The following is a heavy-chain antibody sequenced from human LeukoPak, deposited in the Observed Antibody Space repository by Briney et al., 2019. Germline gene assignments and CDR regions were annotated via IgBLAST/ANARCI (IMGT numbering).Heavy chain of an antibody. CDR3: ALANSGDYGSGSYGGGGDY. D-gene: IGHD3-10*01. J-gene: IGHJ4*02. CDR1: GYTFTSYG. Sequence: GASVKVSCKASGYTFTSYGISWVRQAPGQGLEWMGWISAYNGNTNYAQKLQGRVTMTTDTSTSPAYMELRSLRSDDSAVYYCALANSGDYGSGSYGGGGDYWGQGTLVTVSS. V-gene: IGHV1-18*04. CDR2: ISAYNGNT.